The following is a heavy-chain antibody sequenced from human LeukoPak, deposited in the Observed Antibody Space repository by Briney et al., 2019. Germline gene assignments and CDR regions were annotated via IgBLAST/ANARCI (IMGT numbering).Heavy chain of an antibody. Sequence: SETLSLTCTVSGGSISSSSYYWGWIRQPPGKGLEWIGSIYYSGGTYYNPSLKSRVTISVDTSKNQFSLKLSSVTAADTAVYYCARARGQQLVTWGQGTLVTVSS. V-gene: IGHV4-39*01. CDR3: ARARGQQLVT. CDR2: IYYSGGT. CDR1: GGSISSSSYY. D-gene: IGHD6-13*01. J-gene: IGHJ1*01.